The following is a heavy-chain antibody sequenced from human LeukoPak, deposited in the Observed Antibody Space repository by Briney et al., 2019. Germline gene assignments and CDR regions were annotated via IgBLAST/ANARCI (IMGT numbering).Heavy chain of an antibody. J-gene: IGHJ4*02. Sequence: GGSLRLSCAGSGFTFSSYWMSWVRQAPGKGPEWVANIKQDGSEKNYVDSVKGRFTISRDNAKDSLYLQMNSLRVEDTAMYYCVRDYLGYWGQGTLVTVSS. D-gene: IGHD3-16*01. CDR1: GFTFSSYW. V-gene: IGHV3-7*01. CDR3: VRDYLGY. CDR2: IKQDGSEK.